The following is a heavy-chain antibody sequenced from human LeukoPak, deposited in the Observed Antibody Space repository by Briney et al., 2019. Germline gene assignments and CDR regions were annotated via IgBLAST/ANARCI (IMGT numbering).Heavy chain of an antibody. D-gene: IGHD2-15*01. CDR1: GGSISSYY. CDR2: IYYSGST. Sequence: SETLSLTCTVSGGSISSYYWSWIRQPPGKGLEWIGYIYYSGSTSYNPPLKSRVTISVDTSKNQFSLKLSSVTAADTAVYYCARAFEVAATFWFDPWGQGALVTVSS. CDR3: ARAFEVAATFWFDP. J-gene: IGHJ5*02. V-gene: IGHV4-59*01.